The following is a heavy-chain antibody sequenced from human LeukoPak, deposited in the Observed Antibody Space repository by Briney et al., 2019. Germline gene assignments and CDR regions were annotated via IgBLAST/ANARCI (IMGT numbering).Heavy chain of an antibody. Sequence: NASETLSLTCTVSGGSISSYYWSWIRQPPGKGLEWIGRIYSSGSTNYNPSLKSRVTMSVDTSKNQFSLKLSSVTAADTAVYYCARGKPTTVVTQAFDIWGQGTMVTVSS. D-gene: IGHD4-23*01. CDR2: IYSSGST. CDR3: ARGKPTTVVTQAFDI. V-gene: IGHV4-4*07. CDR1: GGSISSYY. J-gene: IGHJ3*02.